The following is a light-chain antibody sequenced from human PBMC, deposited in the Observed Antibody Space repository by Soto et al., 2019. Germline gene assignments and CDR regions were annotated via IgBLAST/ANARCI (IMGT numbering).Light chain of an antibody. J-gene: IGKJ5*01. V-gene: IGKV1-9*01. CDR1: QGISSY. CDR3: QQYYSYPIT. Sequence: DIQLTQSPSFLCASVGDRVTLACRASQGISSYLAWYQQKPGKAPKLLIYAASTLQSGVPSRFSGSGAGTDFTLTISCLQSEDFATYYCQQYYSYPITFGQGTRLEIK. CDR2: AAS.